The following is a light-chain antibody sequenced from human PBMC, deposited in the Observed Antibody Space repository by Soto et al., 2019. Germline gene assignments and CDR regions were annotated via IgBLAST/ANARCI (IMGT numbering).Light chain of an antibody. CDR1: QTISSY. CDR3: QQSHSIPYT. J-gene: IGKJ2*01. CDR2: AAS. V-gene: IGKV1-39*01. Sequence: DIQMTQSPSSLSASVGDRVTITCRASQTISSYLNWYQQKPGKAPKLLMYAASSLQSGVPSRFSGSGSGTDFTLTISSLQPEDFATYYCQQSHSIPYTFGQGTKLEIK.